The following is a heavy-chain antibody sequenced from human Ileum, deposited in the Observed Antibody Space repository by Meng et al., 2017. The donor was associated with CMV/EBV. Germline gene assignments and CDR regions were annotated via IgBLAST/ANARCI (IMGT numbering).Heavy chain of an antibody. CDR1: GYTFTSYD. Sequence: ASVKVSCKASGYTFTSYDINWVRQATGQGLEWMGWMNPNSGNTGYAQKFQGRVTMTRNTSISTAYMGLSSLRSEDTAVYYCATLPGGQQAQNFDYWGQGTLVTVSS. V-gene: IGHV1-8*01. J-gene: IGHJ4*02. CDR3: ATLPGGQQAQNFDY. CDR2: MNPNSGNT. D-gene: IGHD6-13*01.